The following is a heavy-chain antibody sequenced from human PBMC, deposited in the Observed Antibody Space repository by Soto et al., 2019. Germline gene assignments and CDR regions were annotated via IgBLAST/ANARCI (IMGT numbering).Heavy chain of an antibody. V-gene: IGHV3-30*18. Sequence: QVQLVESGGGVVQPGRSLRLSCAASGFTFSVYGMHWVRQAPGKGLEWVALVSYDGSIKYYADSVKGRFTISRDNSKNTLYLQMNSLRVEHTAVYYCAKDGSHLAVAGTSPTSYFYGLAVWGQGTTVTVSS. D-gene: IGHD6-19*01. CDR3: AKDGSHLAVAGTSPTSYFYGLAV. J-gene: IGHJ6*02. CDR2: VSYDGSIK. CDR1: GFTFSVYG.